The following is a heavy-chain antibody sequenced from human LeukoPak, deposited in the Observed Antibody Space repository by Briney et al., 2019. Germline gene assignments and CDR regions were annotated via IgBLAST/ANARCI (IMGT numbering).Heavy chain of an antibody. CDR3: ARAPIAAPSRGNYYMDV. J-gene: IGHJ6*03. V-gene: IGHV3-21*01. CDR2: ISSSSSYI. CDR1: GFTFSSYS. D-gene: IGHD6-13*01. Sequence: PGGSLRLSCAASGFTFSSYSMNWVRQAPGKGLEWVSSISSSSSYIYYADSVKGRFTISRDNAKNSLYLQMNSLRAEDTAVYYCARAPIAAPSRGNYYMDVWGKGTTVTVSS.